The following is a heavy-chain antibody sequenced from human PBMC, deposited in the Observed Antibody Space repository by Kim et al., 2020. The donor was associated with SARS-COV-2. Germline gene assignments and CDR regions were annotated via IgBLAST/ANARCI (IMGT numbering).Heavy chain of an antibody. CDR2: IDGSDGTT. CDR1: GFTFTGYA. J-gene: IGHJ4*02. CDR3: MKGGWGWIWDH. V-gene: IGHV3-23*01. D-gene: IGHD2-2*03. Sequence: GGSLRLSFTTSGFTFTGYAMSWVRQAPGKGLEWVSSIDGSDGTTYYVDSVKGRFTISRDNSKNTLYLQMNSLRADDTAVYYCMKGGWGWIWDHWGQGTRVTVST.